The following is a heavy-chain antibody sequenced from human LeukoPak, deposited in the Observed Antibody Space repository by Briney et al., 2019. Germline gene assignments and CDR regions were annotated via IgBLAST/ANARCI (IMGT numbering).Heavy chain of an antibody. CDR3: ARDTGYSSSWYEGGAFDI. Sequence: SETLSLTCTVSDDSITIYYWSWIRQPPGKGLEWIGYIDHTGSTNYNPSLKSRVTISVDMSKNQFSLKLSSLTAADTAVYYCARDTGYSSSWYEGGAFDIWGQGTMVTVSS. D-gene: IGHD6-13*01. CDR1: DDSITIYY. V-gene: IGHV4-59*01. J-gene: IGHJ3*02. CDR2: IDHTGST.